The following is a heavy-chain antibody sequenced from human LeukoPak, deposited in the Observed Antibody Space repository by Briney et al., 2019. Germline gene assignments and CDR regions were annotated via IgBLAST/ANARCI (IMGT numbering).Heavy chain of an antibody. Sequence: SETLSLTCAVYGGSFSGYYWSWIRQPPGKGLEWIGEINHSGSTNYNPSLKSRVTISVDTSKNQFSLKLSSVTAADTAVYYCAREFSGSYYLDAFDIWGQGTMVTVSS. CDR2: INHSGST. V-gene: IGHV4-34*01. D-gene: IGHD1-26*01. CDR3: AREFSGSYYLDAFDI. J-gene: IGHJ3*02. CDR1: GGSFSGYY.